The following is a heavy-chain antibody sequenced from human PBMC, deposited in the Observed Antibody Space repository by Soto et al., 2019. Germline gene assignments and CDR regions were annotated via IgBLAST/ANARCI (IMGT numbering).Heavy chain of an antibody. CDR3: ARDPGYSSSWVDY. CDR1: GGTFSSYT. CDR2: IIPILGIA. V-gene: IGHV1-69*08. J-gene: IGHJ4*02. D-gene: IGHD6-13*01. Sequence: QVQLVQSGAEVKKPGSSVKVSCKASGGTFSSYTISWVRQAPGQGLEWMGRIIPILGIANYAQKFQGRVTFTADKSTSTAYMELSSLRSEDTAVYYCARDPGYSSSWVDYWGQGTLVTVSS.